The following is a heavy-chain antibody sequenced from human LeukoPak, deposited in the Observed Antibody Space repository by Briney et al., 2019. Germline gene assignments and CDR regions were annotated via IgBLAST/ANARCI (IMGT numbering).Heavy chain of an antibody. CDR3: ASISTSFYPAFDY. CDR1: GYTFTGYY. D-gene: IGHD3-3*02. Sequence: ASVKVSCKASGYTFTGYYVHWVRQAPGQGLEWMGWIDPNSGGTNYAQKFQGRVTMTRDTSISTAYMELSRLRFDDTAVYYCASISTSFYPAFDYWGQGTLVTVSS. J-gene: IGHJ4*02. CDR2: IDPNSGGT. V-gene: IGHV1-2*02.